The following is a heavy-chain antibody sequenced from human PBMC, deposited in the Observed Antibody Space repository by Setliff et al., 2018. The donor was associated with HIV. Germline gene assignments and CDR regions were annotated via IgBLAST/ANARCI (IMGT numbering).Heavy chain of an antibody. Sequence: PGGSLRLSCAASGFTFSTYTMNWVRQGPGKGLEWVSSITSASSYIYYADSVKGRFTISRDNAKNSLFLQMNSLRADDTAVYYCAALSVRTNPVYGVISTRFDPWGQGSLVTVSS. CDR3: AALSVRTNPVYGVISTRFDP. D-gene: IGHD2-8*01. J-gene: IGHJ5*02. V-gene: IGHV3-21*04. CDR2: ITSASSYI. CDR1: GFTFSTYT.